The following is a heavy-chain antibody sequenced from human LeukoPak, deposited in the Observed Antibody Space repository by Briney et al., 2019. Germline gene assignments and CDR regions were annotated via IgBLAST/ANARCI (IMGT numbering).Heavy chain of an antibody. V-gene: IGHV3-23*01. Sequence: GGSLRLSCAASGFTFSSYSMNWVRQAPGKGLEWVSAISGRGGSTYYADSVKGRFTISRGNSKNTLYLQMNSLRAEDTAVYYCAKDLQLWSFDYWGQGTLVTVSS. CDR2: ISGRGGST. D-gene: IGHD5-18*01. CDR1: GFTFSSYS. CDR3: AKDLQLWSFDY. J-gene: IGHJ4*02.